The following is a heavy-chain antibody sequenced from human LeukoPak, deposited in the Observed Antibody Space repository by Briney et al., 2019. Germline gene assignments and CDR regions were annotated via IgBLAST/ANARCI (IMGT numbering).Heavy chain of an antibody. D-gene: IGHD6-13*01. CDR2: VWYDGSSK. J-gene: IGHJ4*02. Sequence: GRSLRLSCAASGFTFSSFGMHWVRQAPGKGLEWVAVVWYDGSSKYYADSVKGRFTISRDNSKNTLSLQMNSLRAEDTAVYYCAKDAAGSSSWANYWGQGALVTVSS. CDR1: GFTFSSFG. V-gene: IGHV3-33*06. CDR3: AKDAAGSSSWANY.